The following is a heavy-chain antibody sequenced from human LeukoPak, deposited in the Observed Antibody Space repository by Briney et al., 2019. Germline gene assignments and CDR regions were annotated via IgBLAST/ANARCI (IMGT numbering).Heavy chain of an antibody. Sequence: GRSLRLSCAASGFTFSNYGIHWVRQAPGKGLEWVSVISYDGSKKYYADSAKGRFSISRDNSKNTLYVQMDSLRPEDTAVYYCATERSGRGSLFYYGSGSFYGFAYWGQGTLVTVSS. CDR1: GFTFSNYG. V-gene: IGHV3-30*03. D-gene: IGHD3-10*01. CDR2: ISYDGSKK. CDR3: ATERSGRGSLFYYGSGSFYGFAY. J-gene: IGHJ4*02.